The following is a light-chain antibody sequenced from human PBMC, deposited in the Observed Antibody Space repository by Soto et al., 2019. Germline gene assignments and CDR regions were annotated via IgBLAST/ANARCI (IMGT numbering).Light chain of an antibody. CDR1: SSDVGGYTY. Sequence: QSVLTQPASVSGSPGQSITISCTGTSSDVGGYTYVSWYQQHPGKAPKLMIYDVNNRPSGVSNRFSGSKSGNTASLTISGLQAEDEAHYYCSSYTSSATLEFGGGTKLTVL. J-gene: IGLJ2*01. CDR2: DVN. V-gene: IGLV2-14*01. CDR3: SSYTSSATLE.